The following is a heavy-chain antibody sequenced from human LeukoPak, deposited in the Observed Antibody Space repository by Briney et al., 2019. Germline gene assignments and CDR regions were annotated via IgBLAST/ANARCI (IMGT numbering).Heavy chain of an antibody. CDR3: ARPVGGYSSYYYYYYMDV. CDR2: IYYSGST. J-gene: IGHJ6*03. V-gene: IGHV4-31*03. D-gene: IGHD5-18*01. Sequence: PSETLSLTCTVSSGSISSGDYYWSWIRQHPGKGLEWIGYIYYSGSTYYNPSLKSRVTISVDTSKNQFSLKLSSVTAADTAVYYCARPVGGYSSYYYYYYMDVWGKGTTVTVSS. CDR1: SGSISSGDYY.